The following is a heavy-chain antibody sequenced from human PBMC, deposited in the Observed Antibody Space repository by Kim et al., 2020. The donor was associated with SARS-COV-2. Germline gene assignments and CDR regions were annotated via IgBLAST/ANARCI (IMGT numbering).Heavy chain of an antibody. V-gene: IGHV1-69*13. CDR3: AREGRGSGWYADY. Sequence: SVKVSCKASGGTFSTYAISWVRQAPGQGLEWMGGIIPIFGTENYAQKFQGRVTITADESTSTAYMELSSLRSEDTAVDYCAREGRGSGWYADYWGQGTLVTVSS. CDR1: GGTFSTYA. CDR2: IIPIFGTE. J-gene: IGHJ4*02. D-gene: IGHD6-19*01.